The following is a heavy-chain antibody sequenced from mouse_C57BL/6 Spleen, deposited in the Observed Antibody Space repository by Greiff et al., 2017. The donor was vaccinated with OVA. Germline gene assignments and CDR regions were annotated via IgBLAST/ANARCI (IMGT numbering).Heavy chain of an antibody. Sequence: QVQLQQSGPELVKPGASVKISCKASGYAFSSSWMNWVKQRPGKGLEWIGRIYPGDGDTNYNGKFKGKATLTADKSSSTAYMQLSSLTSEDSAVYFCARGLGPHFDYWGQGTTLTVSS. J-gene: IGHJ2*01. CDR3: ARGLGPHFDY. V-gene: IGHV1-82*01. D-gene: IGHD4-1*01. CDR2: IYPGDGDT. CDR1: GYAFSSSW.